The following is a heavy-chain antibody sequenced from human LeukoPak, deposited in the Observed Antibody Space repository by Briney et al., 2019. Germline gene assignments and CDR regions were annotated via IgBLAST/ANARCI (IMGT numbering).Heavy chain of an antibody. CDR3: ARDSSLGSGPLDGFDI. J-gene: IGHJ3*02. V-gene: IGHV4-38-2*02. Sequence: TSETLSLTCAVSGYSISSGYYWGWIRQPPGKGLEFIASIYHSGSTCYNSPLKSRVTISVDTSKNQFSLNLNSVTAADTALYYCARDSSLGSGPLDGFDIWGQGTLVTVSS. D-gene: IGHD3-10*01. CDR1: GYSISSGYY. CDR2: IYHSGST.